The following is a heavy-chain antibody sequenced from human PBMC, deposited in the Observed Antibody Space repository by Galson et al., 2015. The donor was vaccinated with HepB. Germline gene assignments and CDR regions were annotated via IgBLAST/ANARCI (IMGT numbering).Heavy chain of an antibody. D-gene: IGHD1-1*01. CDR1: GFTFSRFT. J-gene: IGHJ5*02. V-gene: IGHV3-7*01. CDR2: IRGAGSDI. Sequence: SLRLSCAASGFTFSRFTMSWVRQAPGKGLEWVAYIRGAGSDIYYADSVKDRFTISRDNAKSSLYLQMNSLRAEDTAVYYCARDRQARTSARCSPWLDPSRKAPLVT. CDR3: ARDRQARTSARCSPWLDP.